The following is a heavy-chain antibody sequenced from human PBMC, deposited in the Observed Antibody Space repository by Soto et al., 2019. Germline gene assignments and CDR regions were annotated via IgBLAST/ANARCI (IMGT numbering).Heavy chain of an antibody. J-gene: IGHJ4*02. CDR2: INAGNGNT. CDR3: ARPEDSSGWFRLHY. D-gene: IGHD6-19*01. CDR1: GYTFTSYA. Sequence: ASVKVSCKASGYTFTSYAMHWVRQAPGQRLEWMGWINAGNGNTKYSQKFRVTITRDTSASTAYMELSSLRSEDTAVYYCARPEDSSGWFRLHYWRQGTLVTVSS. V-gene: IGHV1-3*01.